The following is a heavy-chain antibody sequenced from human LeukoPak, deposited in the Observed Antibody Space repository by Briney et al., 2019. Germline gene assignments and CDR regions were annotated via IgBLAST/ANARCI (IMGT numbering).Heavy chain of an antibody. V-gene: IGHV2-5*02. D-gene: IGHD3-10*01. CDR2: IYWDDEK. CDR1: GFSLSTSGVG. Sequence: SGPTLVNPTQTLTLTCTFSGFSLSTSGVGVGWIRQPPGKALQWLALIYWDDEKYYSPSLKSRLSISRDTSRNQEVLTMTNMDPLDTATYFCAHSYYFGSRSYYNVWFAPWGLGTLVTVSS. J-gene: IGHJ5*02. CDR3: AHSYYFGSRSYYNVWFAP.